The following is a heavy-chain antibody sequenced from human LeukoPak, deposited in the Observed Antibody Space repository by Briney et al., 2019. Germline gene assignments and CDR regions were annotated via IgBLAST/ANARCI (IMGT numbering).Heavy chain of an antibody. J-gene: IGHJ4*02. CDR3: ARGPNRYYFDY. Sequence: SETLSLTCTVSGGSTSSYYWSWIRQPPGKGLEWIGHIYYSGSTNYSPSLKSRVTIPVDTSKNQFSLKLTSVTPADTAVYYCARGPNRYYFDYWGQGTLVTVSS. D-gene: IGHD1-14*01. CDR2: IYYSGST. CDR1: GGSTSSYY. V-gene: IGHV4-59*01.